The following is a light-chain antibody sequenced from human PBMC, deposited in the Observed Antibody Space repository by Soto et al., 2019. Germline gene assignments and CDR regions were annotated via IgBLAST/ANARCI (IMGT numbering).Light chain of an antibody. J-gene: IGKJ1*01. CDR3: QQYNSYSKT. CDR2: DAY. Sequence: DIQMTQSPSTLSASVGDRVTITCRASQSIGSWLAWYQQKPGKAPKLLIYDAYSFESGVQSRFSGSGSGTEFTLTISSLQPDDFATYYCQQYNSYSKTFGQGTKVDIK. V-gene: IGKV1-5*01. CDR1: QSIGSW.